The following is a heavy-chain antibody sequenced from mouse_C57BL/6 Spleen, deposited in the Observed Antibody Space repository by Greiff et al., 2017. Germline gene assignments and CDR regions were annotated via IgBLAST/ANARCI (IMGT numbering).Heavy chain of an antibody. V-gene: IGHV1-15*01. D-gene: IGHD1-1*02. CDR3: NYGWFAY. CDR2: IDPETGGT. J-gene: IGHJ3*01. CDR1: GYTFTDYE. Sequence: VQLQQSGAELVRPGASVTLSCKASGYTFTDYEMHWVKQTPVHGLEWIGAIDPETGGTAYNQKFKGKAILTADKSSSTAYMELRSLTSGDSAVYYCNYGWFAYWGQGTLVTVSA.